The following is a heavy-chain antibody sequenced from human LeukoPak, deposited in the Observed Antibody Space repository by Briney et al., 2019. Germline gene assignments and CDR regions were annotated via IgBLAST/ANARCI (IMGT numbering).Heavy chain of an antibody. CDR1: GGSISSGSYY. J-gene: IGHJ5*02. CDR3: ARHGSLAVAGTGGYNWFDP. CDR2: IYTSGST. D-gene: IGHD6-19*01. Sequence: PSETLSLTCTVSGGSISSGSYYWSWIRQPAGKGLEWIGRIYTSGSTNYNPSLKSRVTISVDTSKKQFSLKLSSVTAADTAVYYCARHGSLAVAGTGGYNWFDPWGQGTLVTVSS. V-gene: IGHV4-61*02.